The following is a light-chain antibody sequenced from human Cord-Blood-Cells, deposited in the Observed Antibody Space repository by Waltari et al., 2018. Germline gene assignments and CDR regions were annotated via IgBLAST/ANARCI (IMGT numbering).Light chain of an antibody. CDR3: AAWDDSLSGWV. V-gene: IGLV1-47*01. Sequence: QSVLTQPPSASGTPGQRVTLPCSGSSSNIRSNYVSWYQHLPGTAPKLLIYRNNQRPSGVPDRFSGSKSGTSASLAISGLRSEDEADYYCAAWDDSLSGWVFGGGTKLTVL. CDR2: RNN. J-gene: IGLJ3*02. CDR1: SSNIRSNY.